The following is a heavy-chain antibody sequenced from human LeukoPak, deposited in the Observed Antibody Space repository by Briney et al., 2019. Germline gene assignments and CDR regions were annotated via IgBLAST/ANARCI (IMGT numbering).Heavy chain of an antibody. Sequence: SETLSLTRTVSVGSIGSYYWGWIRQPPGKERDLIGFISYGGGTKYNSSHKDRLTISLESSKQQFSLRLTSVTAADTAVYFCTRGGDEWFDSWGQGILVTVSS. J-gene: IGHJ5*01. CDR3: TRGGDEWFDS. CDR2: ISYGGGT. D-gene: IGHD2-21*02. V-gene: IGHV4-59*01. CDR1: VGSIGSYY.